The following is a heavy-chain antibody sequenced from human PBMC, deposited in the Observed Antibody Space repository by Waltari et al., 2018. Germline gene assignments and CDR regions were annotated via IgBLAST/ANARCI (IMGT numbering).Heavy chain of an antibody. Sequence: EVQLLESGGGLVQPGGSLRLSCATSGFPFSSCAMNCVRQAPGKGLKWVSGISGDGGCTFYADSVKGRFTISRDKSKNTLYLQMNNLRAEDTALYYCAADLGSGGYYLVHFDYWGQGTLVTVSS. CDR3: AADLGSGGYYLVHFDY. D-gene: IGHD3-22*01. V-gene: IGHV3-23*01. CDR2: ISGDGGCT. J-gene: IGHJ4*02. CDR1: GFPFSSCA.